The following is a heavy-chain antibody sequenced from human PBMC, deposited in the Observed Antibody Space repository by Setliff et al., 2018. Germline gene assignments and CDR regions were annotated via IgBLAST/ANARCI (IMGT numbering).Heavy chain of an antibody. V-gene: IGHV1-2*06. CDR2: LHPYSGHT. CDR1: GDTFNNYF. J-gene: IGHJ4*02. Sequence: VKVSYKPSGDTFNNYFMHGVRQAPGQGLEWMGRLHPYSGHTNYAQNFQGRVTMTMDASITTVYMELSRLTSDDTAVYYCVRQDILTSYYMFDYWGQGTLVTVSS. D-gene: IGHD3-9*01. CDR3: VRQDILTSYYMFDY.